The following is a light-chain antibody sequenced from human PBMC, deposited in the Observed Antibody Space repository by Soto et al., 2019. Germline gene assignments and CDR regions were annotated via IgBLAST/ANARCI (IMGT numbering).Light chain of an antibody. J-gene: IGKJ4*01. Sequence: DIQMTQSPSTLSASIGDRVTITCRASQSITTFLAWYQQKPGKAPQILSYDASKLDPGVPSRLSGGGSGTEFSLTITSLQPDEFATYYCQQYSTYPVTFGVGTNLDIK. CDR3: QQYSTYPVT. V-gene: IGKV1-5*01. CDR1: QSITTF. CDR2: DAS.